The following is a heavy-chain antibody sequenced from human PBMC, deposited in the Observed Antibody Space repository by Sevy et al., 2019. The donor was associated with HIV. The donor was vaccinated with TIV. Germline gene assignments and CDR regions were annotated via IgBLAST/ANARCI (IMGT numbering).Heavy chain of an antibody. J-gene: IGHJ4*02. CDR2: IHYGGST. D-gene: IGHD1-20*01. Sequence: SETLSLTCFVSGGSISSNSYYWGWIRQPPGRELEWIGTIHYGGSTYYNPSLESRVTLSVDTSKNHFSLKLSSLTAADEALYYCARRGIAGNTDYFDYWGQGTLVTVSS. CDR1: GGSISSNSYY. V-gene: IGHV4-39*02. CDR3: ARRGIAGNTDYFDY.